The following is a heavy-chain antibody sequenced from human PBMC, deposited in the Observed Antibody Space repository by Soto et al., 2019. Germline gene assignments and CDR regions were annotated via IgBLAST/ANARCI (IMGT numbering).Heavy chain of an antibody. CDR1: GGSISSSNW. Sequence: SETLSLTCAVSGGSISSSNWWSWVRQPPGKGLEWSGSIYYSGYTYYNPSLKSRVIIPVDTSKNQFSLKLSSVTAADTAVYYCARHNGPLYVGYYYDMDVWGQGTTVT. V-gene: IGHV4-39*01. CDR2: IYYSGYT. D-gene: IGHD3-16*01. CDR3: ARHNGPLYVGYYYDMDV. J-gene: IGHJ6*02.